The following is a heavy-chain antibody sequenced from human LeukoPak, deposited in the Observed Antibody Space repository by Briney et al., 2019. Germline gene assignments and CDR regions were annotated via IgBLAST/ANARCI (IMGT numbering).Heavy chain of an antibody. D-gene: IGHD1-1*01. Sequence: GGSLRLSCAASGFRFDDYAMHWVRQAPGKGLEWVSGISYNSGDIGYVDSVKGRFTISRDNAKNSLYLQMNSLRAEDTALYYCARLFGDVTTYDCWGQGTLVTVSS. V-gene: IGHV3-9*01. CDR1: GFRFDDYA. CDR2: ISYNSGDI. CDR3: ARLFGDVTTYDC. J-gene: IGHJ4*02.